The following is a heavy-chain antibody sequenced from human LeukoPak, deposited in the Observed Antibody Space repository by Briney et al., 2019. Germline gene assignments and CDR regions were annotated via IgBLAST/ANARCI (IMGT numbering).Heavy chain of an antibody. CDR2: MNPNSGNT. Sequence: ASVKVSCKASEYTFTTYDINWVRQASGQGPEWMGWMNPNSGNTQYAQKFQGRVTMTRNTSISTAYMELSSLTSEDTAVYYCARVRDCSSTTCFRSRGNWFDPWGQGTLVIVSS. D-gene: IGHD2-2*01. CDR1: EYTFTTYD. V-gene: IGHV1-8*01. J-gene: IGHJ5*02. CDR3: ARVRDCSSTTCFRSRGNWFDP.